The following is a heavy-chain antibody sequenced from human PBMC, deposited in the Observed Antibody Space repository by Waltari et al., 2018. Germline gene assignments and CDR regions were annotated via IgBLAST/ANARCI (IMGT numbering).Heavy chain of an antibody. CDR1: GGSISSSSYY. Sequence: QLQLQESGPGLVKPSETLSLTCTVSGGSISSSSYYWGWIRQPPGKGLEWIGSIYYSGSTAYNPSRKSRVTISVDTSKNQFSLKLSSVTAADTAVYYCARRIITIFGVVTTSWAFDIWGQGTMVTVSS. D-gene: IGHD3-3*01. V-gene: IGHV4-39*01. J-gene: IGHJ3*02. CDR3: ARRIITIFGVVTTSWAFDI. CDR2: IYYSGST.